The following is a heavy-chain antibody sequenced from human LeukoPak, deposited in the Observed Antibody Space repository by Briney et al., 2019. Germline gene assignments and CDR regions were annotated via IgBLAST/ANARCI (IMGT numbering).Heavy chain of an antibody. CDR2: FDPEDGET. V-gene: IGHV1-24*01. CDR3: ATDGDYYDTTQWPTGLTRPLDY. CDR1: GYTLTELS. D-gene: IGHD3-22*01. J-gene: IGHJ4*02. Sequence: ASVKVSCKVSGYTLTELSMHWVRQAPGKGLEWMGGFDPEDGETIYAQKFQGRVTMTEDTSTDTAYMELSSLRSEDTAVYYCATDGDYYDTTQWPTGLTRPLDYWGQGTLVTVSS.